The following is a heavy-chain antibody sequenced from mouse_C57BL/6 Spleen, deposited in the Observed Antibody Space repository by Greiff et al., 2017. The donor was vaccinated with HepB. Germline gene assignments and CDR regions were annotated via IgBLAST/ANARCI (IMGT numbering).Heavy chain of an antibody. V-gene: IGHV1-64*01. CDR3: ARRRYYGSSSAMDY. J-gene: IGHJ4*01. CDR1: GYTFTSYW. CDR2: IHPNSGST. D-gene: IGHD1-1*01. Sequence: QVQLQQSGAELVKPGASVKLSCKASGYTFTSYWMHWVKQRPGQGLEWIGMIHPNSGSTNYNEKFKSKATLTVDKSSSTAYMQLSSLTSEDSAVYYCARRRYYGSSSAMDYWGQGTSVTVSS.